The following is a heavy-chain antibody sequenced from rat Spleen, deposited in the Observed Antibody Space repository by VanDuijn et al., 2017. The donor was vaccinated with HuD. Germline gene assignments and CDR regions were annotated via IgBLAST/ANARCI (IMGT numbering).Heavy chain of an antibody. D-gene: IGHD4-3*01. V-gene: IGHV5-22*01. CDR1: GLSFSNYD. CDR3: ARHNSGYGVMDA. CDR2: ISYEGSST. Sequence: EVQLVESGGGLVQPGRSMKLSCAASGLSFSNYDMAWVRQAPTKGLEWVASISYEGSSTYYGDSVKGRFTISRDNAESTLYLQMNSLRSEDTATYYCARHNSGYGVMDAWGQGVMVTVSS. J-gene: IGHJ2*01.